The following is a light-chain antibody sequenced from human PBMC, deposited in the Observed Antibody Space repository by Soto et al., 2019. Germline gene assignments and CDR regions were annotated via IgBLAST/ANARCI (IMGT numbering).Light chain of an antibody. CDR1: SRDVGAYDY. CDR3: CSYADGSIYF. J-gene: IGLJ1*01. CDR2: YVD. V-gene: IGLV2-14*03. Sequence: LTQPASVSGSPGPSITISCTGTSRDVGAYDYVSWYLQYPDKAPQLLIYYVDLRLSGVSSRFSRSKAGNTASLTISGLQAEDEGDYYCCSYADGSIYFFGTGTKVTV.